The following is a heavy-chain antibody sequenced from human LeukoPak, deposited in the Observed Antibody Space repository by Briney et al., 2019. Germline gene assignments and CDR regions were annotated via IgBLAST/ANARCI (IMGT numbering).Heavy chain of an antibody. V-gene: IGHV1-69*05. Sequence: SVKVSCKASGGTFSSYAISWVRQAPGQGLEWMGRIIPIFGTANYAQKFQGRVTITTDESASTAYMELSSLRSEDTAVYYCARDQVRGVIITNPFDYWGQGTLVTVSS. CDR2: IIPIFGTA. CDR1: GGTFSSYA. D-gene: IGHD3-10*01. CDR3: ARDQVRGVIITNPFDY. J-gene: IGHJ4*02.